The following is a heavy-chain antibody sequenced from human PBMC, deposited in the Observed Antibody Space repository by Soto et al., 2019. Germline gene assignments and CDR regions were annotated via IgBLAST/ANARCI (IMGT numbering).Heavy chain of an antibody. V-gene: IGHV3-74*01. Sequence: GGSLRLSCAASGFTFSSYWMHWVRQAPGKGLVWVSRIKGDGSETNYADSVKGRFTISRDNAKNTLYLQLNSLRAEDTAVYYCLRGNSGYGNFDYWGQGTRVTVS. D-gene: IGHD5-12*01. CDR2: IKGDGSET. CDR1: GFTFSSYW. J-gene: IGHJ4*02. CDR3: LRGNSGYGNFDY.